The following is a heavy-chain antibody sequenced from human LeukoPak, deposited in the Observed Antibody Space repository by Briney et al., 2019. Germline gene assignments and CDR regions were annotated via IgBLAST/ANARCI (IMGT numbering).Heavy chain of an antibody. V-gene: IGHV3-48*03. D-gene: IGHD1-26*01. CDR2: ISSSGTTV. CDR1: GFTFSYYN. Sequence: TGGSLRLSCAASGFTFSYYNMNWVRQAPGKGLEWISYISSSGTTVYYADSVEGRFTISRDNAKNSLYLQMNSLRAEDTAVYYCAKDSGSYWFFEYWGQGALVTVSS. CDR3: AKDSGSYWFFEY. J-gene: IGHJ4*02.